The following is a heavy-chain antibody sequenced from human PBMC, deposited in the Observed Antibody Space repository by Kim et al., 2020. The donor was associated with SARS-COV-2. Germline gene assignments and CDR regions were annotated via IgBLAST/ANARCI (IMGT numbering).Heavy chain of an antibody. CDR2: IYYSGST. J-gene: IGHJ3*02. V-gene: IGHV4-61*01. CDR3: VGYCSGGSCYSEVVQRRGAFDI. D-gene: IGHD2-15*01. CDR1: GGSVSSGSYY. Sequence: SETLSLTCTVSGGSVSSGSYYWSWIRQPPGKGLEWIGYIYYSGSTNYNPSLKSRVTISVDTSKNQFSLKLSSVTAADTAVYYCVGYCSGGSCYSEVVQRRGAFDIWGQGTMVTVSS.